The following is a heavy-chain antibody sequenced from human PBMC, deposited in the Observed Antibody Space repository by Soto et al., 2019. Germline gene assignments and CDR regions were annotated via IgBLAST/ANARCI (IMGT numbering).Heavy chain of an antibody. CDR2: IKSKTDGGTT. V-gene: IGHV3-15*01. D-gene: IGHD6-19*01. CDR1: GFTFSNAW. Sequence: GGSLRLSCAASGFTFSNAWMSWVRQAPGKGLEWVGRIKSKTDGGTTDYAAPVKSRFTISRDDSKNTLYLQMNSLKTEDTAVYYCTTDRRAVAGVFDYWGQGTLVTVSS. J-gene: IGHJ4*02. CDR3: TTDRRAVAGVFDY.